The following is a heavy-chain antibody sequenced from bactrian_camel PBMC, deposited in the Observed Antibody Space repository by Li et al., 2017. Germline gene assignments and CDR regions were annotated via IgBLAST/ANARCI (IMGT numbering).Heavy chain of an antibody. D-gene: IGHD1*01. J-gene: IGHJ4*01. V-gene: IGHV3S55*01. CDR1: GFTFDDSD. Sequence: HVQLVESGGGLVQPGGSLRLSCTASGFTFDDSDMGWYRQAPGNECELVSTIRSDGSTYYADSVKGRFTISQDNAKNMLYLQMNSLKPEDTGRYYCVTAGEGYWGQGTQVTVS. CDR3: VTAGEGY. CDR2: IRSDGST.